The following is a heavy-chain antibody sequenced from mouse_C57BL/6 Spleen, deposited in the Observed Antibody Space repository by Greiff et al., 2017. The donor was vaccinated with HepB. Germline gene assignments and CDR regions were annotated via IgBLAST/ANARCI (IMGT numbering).Heavy chain of an antibody. CDR1: GFTFSSYA. J-gene: IGHJ4*01. Sequence: EVQLVESGGGLVKPGGSLKLSCAASGFTFSSYAMSWVRQTPEKRLEWVATISDGGSYTYYPDNVKGRFTISRDNAKNNLYLQMSHLKSEDPAMYYCARSAMDYWGQGTSVTVSS. CDR2: ISDGGSYT. CDR3: ARSAMDY. V-gene: IGHV5-4*01.